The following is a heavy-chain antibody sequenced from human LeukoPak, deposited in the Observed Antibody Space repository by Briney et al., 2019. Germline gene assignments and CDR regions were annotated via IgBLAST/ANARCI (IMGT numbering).Heavy chain of an antibody. D-gene: IGHD6-13*01. CDR3: ARDGIPAARKGYYYYYGMDV. CDR2: IYSSGST. J-gene: IGHJ6*02. Sequence: SETLSLTCTVSGGSISSYYWSWIRQPAGKGLEWIGRIYSSGSTNYNPSLKSRVTMSVDTSKNQFSLKVSSVTAADTAVYYCARDGIPAARKGYYYYYGMDVWGQGTTITVSS. V-gene: IGHV4-4*07. CDR1: GGSISSYY.